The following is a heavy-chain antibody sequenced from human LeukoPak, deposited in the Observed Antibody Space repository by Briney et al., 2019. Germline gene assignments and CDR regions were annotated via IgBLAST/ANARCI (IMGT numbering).Heavy chain of an antibody. CDR1: GYTFTSYG. J-gene: IGHJ4*02. D-gene: IGHD2-21*01. Sequence: ASVKVSCKASGYTFTSYGINWVRQAPGQGLEWMGWISTYNGNTNYAQKFQGRVTMTTDTSTSTAYLELRSLRSDDTAVYYCASQSPACGYWGQGTQVTVSS. CDR3: ASQSPACGY. V-gene: IGHV1-18*01. CDR2: ISTYNGNT.